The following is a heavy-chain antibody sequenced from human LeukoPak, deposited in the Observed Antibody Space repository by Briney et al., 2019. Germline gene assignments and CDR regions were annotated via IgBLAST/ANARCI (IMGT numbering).Heavy chain of an antibody. CDR2: IVVGSGNT. D-gene: IGHD4-17*01. J-gene: IGHJ6*02. CDR1: GFTFTSSA. V-gene: IGHV1-58*02. CDR3: AVLPTGTSYYYGMDV. Sequence: SVKVSCKASGFTFTSSAMQWVRQARGQRLEWIGWIVVGSGNTNYAQKFQERVTITRDMSTSTAYMELSSLRSEDTAVYYCAVLPTGTSYYYGMDVWGQGTTVTVSS.